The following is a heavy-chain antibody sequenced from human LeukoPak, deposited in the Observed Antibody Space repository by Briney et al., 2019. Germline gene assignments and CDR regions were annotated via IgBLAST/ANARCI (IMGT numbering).Heavy chain of an antibody. Sequence: GGSLRLSCAASEFTFSSAWVSWVRQAPGKGLEWVGRIKSKTDGGTTDYAAPVKGRFTISRDDSKNTLYLQLNSLKTEDTAVYYCTTRPRAGHLFDYWGLGTLVTVSS. CDR3: TTRPRAGHLFDY. J-gene: IGHJ4*02. V-gene: IGHV3-15*01. CDR1: EFTFSSAW. CDR2: IKSKTDGGTT.